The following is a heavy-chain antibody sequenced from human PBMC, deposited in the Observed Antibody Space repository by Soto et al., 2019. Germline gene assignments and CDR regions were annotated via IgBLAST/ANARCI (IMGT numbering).Heavy chain of an antibody. J-gene: IGHJ4*02. V-gene: IGHV1-18*01. CDR2: ISACNGNT. Sequence: GASVKVFCKASGYTFSSYGISWVRQAPGQGLEWLGWISACNGNTNCSQRFQGRVTITTDTSASTAYMELSSLRSEDTAVYYCASGDYYDSSGLTMRAFDYWGQGTLVTVSS. D-gene: IGHD3-22*01. CDR3: ASGDYYDSSGLTMRAFDY. CDR1: GYTFSSYG.